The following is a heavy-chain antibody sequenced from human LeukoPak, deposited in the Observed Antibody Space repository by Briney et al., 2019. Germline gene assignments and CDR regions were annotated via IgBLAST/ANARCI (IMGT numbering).Heavy chain of an antibody. CDR3: ARDGHNYYDSSGYSYYFDY. CDR2: ISYDGSDK. CDR1: GFTFSSHG. Sequence: GSLRLSSAASGFTFSSHGMNWVRQAPGKGLEWVAVISYDGSDKYYTDSVQGRFTISRDNSKNTLSLQMNSLRAEDTAVYYCARDGHNYYDSSGYSYYFDYWGQGTLVTVSS. V-gene: IGHV3-30*03. J-gene: IGHJ4*02. D-gene: IGHD3-22*01.